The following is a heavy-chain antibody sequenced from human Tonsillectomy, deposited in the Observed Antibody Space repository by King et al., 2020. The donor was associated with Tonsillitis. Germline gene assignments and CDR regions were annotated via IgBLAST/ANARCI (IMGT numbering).Heavy chain of an antibody. CDR3: ARHVSAYWYFDL. CDR2: INHSGRT. V-gene: IGHV4-34*01. D-gene: IGHD5/OR15-5a*01. J-gene: IGHJ2*01. Sequence: VQLQQWGAGLLKPSETLSLTCAVYGGSFSGYYWSWIRQPPGKGLQWIGEINHSGRTTSNPSLKSRVTISVDTSKNQFSLKLSSVTAADTAVYYCARHVSAYWYFDLWGRGTLVTVSS. CDR1: GGSFSGYY.